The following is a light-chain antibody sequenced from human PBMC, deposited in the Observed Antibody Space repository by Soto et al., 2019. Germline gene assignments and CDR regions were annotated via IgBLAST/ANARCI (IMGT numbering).Light chain of an antibody. J-gene: IGLJ2*01. CDR2: EGS. Sequence: QSALTQPASVCGSPGQSITISCTGTSSDVGNYNLVSWYQQHPGKAPKLMIYEGSKRPSGVSNRFSGSKSGNTASLTISGLQAEDEADYYCCSYAGSSIHVVFGGGTKLTVL. CDR3: CSYAGSSIHVV. V-gene: IGLV2-23*01. CDR1: SSDVGNYNL.